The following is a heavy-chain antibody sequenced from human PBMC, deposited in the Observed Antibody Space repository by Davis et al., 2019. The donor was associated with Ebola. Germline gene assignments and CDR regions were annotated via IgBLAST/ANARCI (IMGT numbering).Heavy chain of an antibody. V-gene: IGHV1-18*01. D-gene: IGHD1-26*01. CDR2: ISAYNGNT. CDR1: GYTFKNSA. CDR3: ARTSIVGTTTTASDI. J-gene: IGHJ3*02. Sequence: APVKVSCKASGYTFKNSAISWVRQAPGQGLEWMGWISAYNGNTAYAQILQGRVTMTTDTSTGTAYMELRSLRSDDTAVYFCARTSIVGTTTTASDIWGQGTMVTVSS.